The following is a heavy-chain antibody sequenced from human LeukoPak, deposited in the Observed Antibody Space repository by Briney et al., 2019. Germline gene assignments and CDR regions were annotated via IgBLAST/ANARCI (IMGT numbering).Heavy chain of an antibody. CDR2: IGRSGNNI. CDR3: ARGQYTYGYGYFDY. CDR1: GFTFTSYA. D-gene: IGHD5-18*01. Sequence: GGSLRLSCEASGFTFTSYAMTWVRQAPGKGLEWISYIGRSGNNIYYADSVKGRFTISRDNATNSLYLQMNSLRADDTAVYYCARGQYTYGYGYFDYWGQGTLATVSS. V-gene: IGHV3-48*03. J-gene: IGHJ4*02.